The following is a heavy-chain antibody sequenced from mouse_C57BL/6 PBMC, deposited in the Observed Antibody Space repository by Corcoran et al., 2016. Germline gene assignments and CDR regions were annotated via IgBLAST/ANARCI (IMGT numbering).Heavy chain of an antibody. CDR3: ARRGLLLYYYAMDY. V-gene: IGHV1-26*01. Sequence: EVQLQQSGPELVKPGASVKISCKASGYTFTDYYMNWVKQSHGKSLEWIGDINPNNGGTSYNQKFKGKATLTVDKSSSTAYMELRSLTSEDSAVYYCARRGLLLYYYAMDYWGQGTSVTVSS. CDR2: INPNNGGT. J-gene: IGHJ4*01. CDR1: GYTFTDYY. D-gene: IGHD2-3*01.